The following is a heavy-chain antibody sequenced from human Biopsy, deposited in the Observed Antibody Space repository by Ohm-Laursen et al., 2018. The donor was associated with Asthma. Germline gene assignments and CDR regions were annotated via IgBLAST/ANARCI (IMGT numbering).Heavy chain of an antibody. Sequence: SVKVSCKASGYNFISFAIHWVRQAPGQRLEWMGWVNTGNGDTKYSQKFQGRVTITRDTSASTAHMELRNLRSEDTATYYCARTYYDFLTGQVKDVFGVWGQGTMVTVSS. D-gene: IGHD3-9*01. J-gene: IGHJ3*01. V-gene: IGHV1-3*04. CDR3: ARTYYDFLTGQVKDVFGV. CDR2: VNTGNGDT. CDR1: GYNFISFA.